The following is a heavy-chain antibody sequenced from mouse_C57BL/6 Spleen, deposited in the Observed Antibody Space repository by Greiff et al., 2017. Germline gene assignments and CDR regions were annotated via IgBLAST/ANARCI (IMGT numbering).Heavy chain of an antibody. CDR3: VRYPPSSPYAMDY. CDR1: GFTFNTYA. Sequence: VQLKESGGGLVQPKGSLKLSCAASGFTFNTYAMHWVRQAPGPGLEWVARIRSKSSNYATYYADSMKDRFTITRDDTQSMLYLKMYNLKTEDTAMYYCVRYPPSSPYAMDYWGQGTSVTVSS. V-gene: IGHV10-3*01. D-gene: IGHD1-1*01. J-gene: IGHJ4*01. CDR2: IRSKSSNYAT.